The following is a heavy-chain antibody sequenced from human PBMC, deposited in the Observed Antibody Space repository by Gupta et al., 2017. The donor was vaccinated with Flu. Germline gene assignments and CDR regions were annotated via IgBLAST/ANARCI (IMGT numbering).Heavy chain of an antibody. CDR3: AKDRGYNGLGLEH. CDR1: GFPFDKFG. D-gene: IGHD5-12*01. V-gene: IGHV3-9*01. Sequence: EVRLVESGGGLVQPGRSLRLSCVASGFPFDKFGLCWVRQVPGKGLEWVAGLSWNSGVIGYADSVKGRFTISRDNAKNSLYLQMNSLRVEDTALYFCAKDRGYNGLGLEHWGQGTLVTVSS. CDR2: LSWNSGVI. J-gene: IGHJ4*02.